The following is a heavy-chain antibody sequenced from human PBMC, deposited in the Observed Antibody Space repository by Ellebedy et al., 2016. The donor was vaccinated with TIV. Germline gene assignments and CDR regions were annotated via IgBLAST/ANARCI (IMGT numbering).Heavy chain of an antibody. D-gene: IGHD3-16*01. CDR3: TTLGGFDY. J-gene: IGHJ4*02. Sequence: GESLKISCAGSGFTLSKSWMRWVRQAPGKGLEWVGRIQSKTDGRTTDYAAPVKGRFTISRDDSKNTLYLQMNSLRTEDTAVYYCTTLGGFDYWGQGTLVTVSS. V-gene: IGHV3-15*01. CDR2: IQSKTDGRTT. CDR1: GFTLSKSW.